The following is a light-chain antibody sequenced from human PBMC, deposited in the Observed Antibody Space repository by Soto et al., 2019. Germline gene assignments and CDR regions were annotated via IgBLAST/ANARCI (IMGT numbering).Light chain of an antibody. Sequence: IVLTQSPGTLSLSPGESATLSCRAAQSVSRTFLAWYQQKPGQAPKLLIYGTSSRASGTPDRFSGSGSGTDFTLSISRLEPEEFAVYYCHHDGNSVYTFGQGTNLEIK. CDR2: GTS. CDR3: HHDGNSVYT. J-gene: IGKJ2*01. CDR1: QSVSRTF. V-gene: IGKV3-20*01.